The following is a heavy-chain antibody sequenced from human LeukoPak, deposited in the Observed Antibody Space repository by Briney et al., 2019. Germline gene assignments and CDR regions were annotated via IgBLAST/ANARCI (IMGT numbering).Heavy chain of an antibody. J-gene: IGHJ4*02. CDR2: ISRNSGSI. V-gene: IGHV3-9*01. Sequence: GRSLRLSCAASGFTFDDYAMHWVRQAPGKGLEWVSGISRNSGSIGYADSVKGRFTISRDNAKNSLYLQMNSLRAEDTALYYCAKAPYYDILTGYYSGYFDYWGQGTLVTVSS. CDR1: GFTFDDYA. D-gene: IGHD3-9*01. CDR3: AKAPYYDILTGYYSGYFDY.